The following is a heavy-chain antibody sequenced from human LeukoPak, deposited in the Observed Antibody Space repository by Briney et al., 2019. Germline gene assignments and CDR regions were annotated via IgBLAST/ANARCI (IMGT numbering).Heavy chain of an antibody. V-gene: IGHV3-23*01. CDR1: GFPFSSYP. CDR2: ITASGDST. Sequence: GGSLRLSCAGSGFPFSSYPISWVRQPPGKGLEWVSAITASGDSTYYADSVKGRFTISRDNAKNSMYLQMNSLRAEDTAVYYCARGQYDRSPFLQHWGQGTLVTVSS. J-gene: IGHJ1*01. D-gene: IGHD3-22*01. CDR3: ARGQYDRSPFLQH.